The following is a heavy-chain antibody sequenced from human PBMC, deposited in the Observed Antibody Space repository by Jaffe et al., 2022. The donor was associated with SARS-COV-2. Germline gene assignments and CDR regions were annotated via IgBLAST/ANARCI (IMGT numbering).Heavy chain of an antibody. V-gene: IGHV4-34*01. CDR1: GGSFSGYY. CDR3: ARGWVLTGYYPNYFDY. CDR2: INHSGST. D-gene: IGHD3-9*01. Sequence: QVQLQQWGAGLLKPSETLSLTCAVYGGSFSGYYWSWIRQPPGKGLEWIGEINHSGSTNYNPSLKSRVTISVDTSKNQFSLKLSSVTAADTAVYYCARGWVLTGYYPNYFDYWGQGTLVTVSS. J-gene: IGHJ4*02.